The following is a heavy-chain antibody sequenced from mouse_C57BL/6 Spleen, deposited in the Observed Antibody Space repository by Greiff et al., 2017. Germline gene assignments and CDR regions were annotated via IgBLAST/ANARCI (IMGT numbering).Heavy chain of an antibody. CDR2: INPNNGGT. CDR1: GYTFTDYY. CDR3: ARSHIYDGYYDYAMDY. Sequence: VHVKQSGPELVKPGASVKISCKASGYTFTDYYMNWVKQSHGKSLEWIGDINPNNGGTSYNQKFKGKATLTVDKSSSTAYMELRSLTSEDSAVYYCARSHIYDGYYDYAMDYWGQGTSVTVSS. J-gene: IGHJ4*01. V-gene: IGHV1-26*01. D-gene: IGHD2-3*01.